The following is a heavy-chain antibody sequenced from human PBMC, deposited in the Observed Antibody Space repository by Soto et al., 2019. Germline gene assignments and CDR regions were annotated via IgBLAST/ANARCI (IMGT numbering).Heavy chain of an antibody. J-gene: IGHJ6*02. D-gene: IGHD3-16*01. CDR2: INHSGGT. Sequence: SETLSLTCAVYGGSFSGYYWSWIRQPPGKGLEWIGEINHSGGTNYNPSLKSRVTISVDTSKNQFSLKLSSVTAADTAVYYCARLGLAYYYAMDVWGQGTAVTVSS. V-gene: IGHV4-34*01. CDR3: ARLGLAYYYAMDV. CDR1: GGSFSGYY.